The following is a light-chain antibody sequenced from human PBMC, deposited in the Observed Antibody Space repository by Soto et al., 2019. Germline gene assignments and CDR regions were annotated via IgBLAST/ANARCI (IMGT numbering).Light chain of an antibody. Sequence: QSVLTQPPSVSGAPGQRVTISCTGSSSNIGAGYDGHWYQQLPGTAPKLLIYRNSNRPSGVPDRFSGSKSGTSASLAITGXXAEDEADYYCQSYDSSLSSWVFGGGTKLTVL. J-gene: IGLJ3*02. CDR1: SSNIGAGYD. CDR2: RNS. CDR3: QSYDSSLSSWV. V-gene: IGLV1-40*01.